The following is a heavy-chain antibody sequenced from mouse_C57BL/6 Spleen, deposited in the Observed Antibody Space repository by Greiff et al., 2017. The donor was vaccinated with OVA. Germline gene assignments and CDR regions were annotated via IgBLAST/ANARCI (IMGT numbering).Heavy chain of an antibody. J-gene: IGHJ4*01. CDR2: IYPGNGDT. D-gene: IGHD1-1*01. Sequence: ESGAELVRPGASVKMSCKASGYTFTSYNMHWVKQTPRQGLEWIGAIYPGNGDTSYNQKFKGKATLTVDKSSSTAYMQLSSLTSEDSAVYFCARGGYYGSSFYAMDYWGQGTSVTVSS. CDR3: ARGGYYGSSFYAMDY. V-gene: IGHV1-12*01. CDR1: GYTFTSYN.